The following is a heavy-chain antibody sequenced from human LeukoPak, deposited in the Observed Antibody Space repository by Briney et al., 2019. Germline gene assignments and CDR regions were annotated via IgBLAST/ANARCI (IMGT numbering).Heavy chain of an antibody. J-gene: IGHJ4*02. CDR3: ARDREITFGGVIVPFDY. CDR2: ISSSSSYI. V-gene: IGHV3-21*01. Sequence: GGSLRLSCAASGFTFSSYSMNWVRQAPGKGLEWVSSISSSSSYIYYADSVKGRFTISRDNAKNSLYLQMNSLRAEDTAAYYCARDREITFGGVIVPFDYWGQGTLVTVSS. D-gene: IGHD3-16*02. CDR1: GFTFSSYS.